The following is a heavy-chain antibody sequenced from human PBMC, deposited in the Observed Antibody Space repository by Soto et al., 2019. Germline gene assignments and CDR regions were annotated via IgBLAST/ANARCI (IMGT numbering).Heavy chain of an antibody. CDR3: ARGGSSDWKLAIDS. CDR2: IKHSGSS. CDR1: AGSFSHYY. V-gene: IGHV4-34*01. J-gene: IGHJ3*02. Sequence: PSETLSLTCAVYAGSFSHYYWNWIRQSPGKGLEWIGKIKHSGSSNYNPSLRSRVSISVDMSKNQFSLRLTSVTAADTAVYYCARGGSSDWKLAIDSWGKGTMVTVSS. D-gene: IGHD6-19*01.